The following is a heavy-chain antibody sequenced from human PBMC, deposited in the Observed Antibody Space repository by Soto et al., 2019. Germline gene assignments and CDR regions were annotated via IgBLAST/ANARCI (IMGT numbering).Heavy chain of an antibody. Sequence: GGSLRLSCAASGFTLSSYAMSWVRQAPGKGLEWVSAISGSGGSTYYADSVKGRFTISRDNSKNTLYLQMNSLRVEDTAVYYCARDSGGDYHNYYMDVWGKGTTVTVSS. CDR2: ISGSGGST. CDR1: GFTLSSYA. CDR3: ARDSGGDYHNYYMDV. J-gene: IGHJ6*03. V-gene: IGHV3-23*01. D-gene: IGHD4-17*01.